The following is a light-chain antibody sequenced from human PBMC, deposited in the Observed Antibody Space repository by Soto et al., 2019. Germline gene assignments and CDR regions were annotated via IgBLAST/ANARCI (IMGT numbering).Light chain of an antibody. V-gene: IGLV2-14*01. J-gene: IGLJ3*02. Sequence: QSALTQPASVSGSPGQSITISCTGTSSDVGGYNYVSWYQQHPGKAPKLMIYEVSNRPSGVSNRFSGSKSGNTASLTISGLQAYDEADYYCSSYTSSSTWVFGGGTKLTVL. CDR2: EVS. CDR3: SSYTSSSTWV. CDR1: SSDVGGYNY.